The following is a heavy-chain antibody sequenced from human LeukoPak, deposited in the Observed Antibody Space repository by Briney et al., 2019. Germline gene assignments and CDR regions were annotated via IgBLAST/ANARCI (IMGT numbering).Heavy chain of an antibody. CDR3: ASSSIQLWCFNY. J-gene: IGHJ4*02. Sequence: GGSLRLSCAASGFTFSSYEMNWVRQAPGKGLEWVSYISSSGSTIYYADSVKGRFTISRDNAKNSLYLQMNSLRAEDTAVYYCASSSIQLWCFNYWGPGTLVTASS. D-gene: IGHD5-18*01. CDR2: ISSSGSTI. CDR1: GFTFSSYE. V-gene: IGHV3-48*03.